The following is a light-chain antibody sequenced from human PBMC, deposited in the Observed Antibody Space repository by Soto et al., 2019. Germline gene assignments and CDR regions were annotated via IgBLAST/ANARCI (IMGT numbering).Light chain of an antibody. J-gene: IGKJ1*01. V-gene: IGKV1-5*03. Sequence: DIQMTQSPSTLSASVGDRITITCRARQSINTWLAWYEQKPGEAPKLLIYEGSTLERGVQSRFSGSGSVTEFTLTISRLQPDDFATFYCQQYKTYSRTFGQGTKLEFK. CDR1: QSINTW. CDR3: QQYKTYSRT. CDR2: EGS.